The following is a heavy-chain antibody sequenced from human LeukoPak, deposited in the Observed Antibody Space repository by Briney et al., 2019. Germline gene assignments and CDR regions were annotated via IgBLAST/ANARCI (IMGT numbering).Heavy chain of an antibody. CDR2: INTDGTVT. Sequence: GGALRLSCAASGFTFSKYWMLWVRDAPGKGLESVSRINTDGTVTTYADSVKGRFTVSRDNADNTMFLQMNSVRDEDTAVYYCATKQWLAPPPDSWGQGTPVTVSS. CDR1: GFTFSKYW. J-gene: IGHJ4*02. CDR3: ATKQWLAPPPDS. V-gene: IGHV3-74*01. D-gene: IGHD6-19*01.